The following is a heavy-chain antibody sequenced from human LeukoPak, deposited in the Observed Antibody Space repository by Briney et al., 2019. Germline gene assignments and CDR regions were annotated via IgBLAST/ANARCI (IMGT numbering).Heavy chain of an antibody. CDR3: ARVIAAAGYYFDY. CDR1: GYSFTSYW. CDR2: IFPGDSDT. J-gene: IGHJ4*02. D-gene: IGHD6-13*01. Sequence: GESLKISCKGSGYSFTSYWIGWVRQMPGKGLEWMGIIFPGDSDTRYSPSFQGQVTISADTSISTAYLQWSSLTASNTAMYYCARVIAAAGYYFDYWGQGTLVTVSS. V-gene: IGHV5-51*01.